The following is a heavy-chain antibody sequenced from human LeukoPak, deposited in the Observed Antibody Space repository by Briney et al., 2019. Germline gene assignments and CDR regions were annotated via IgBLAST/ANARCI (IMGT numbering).Heavy chain of an antibody. CDR1: GGTFSSYA. Sequence: SVKVSCKASGGTFSSYAISWVRQAPGQGLEWMGGIIPIFGTANYAQKFQGRVTITTDESTSTASMELSSLRSEDTAVYYCAIKLRRYNWFDPWGQGTLVTVSS. J-gene: IGHJ5*02. D-gene: IGHD4-23*01. V-gene: IGHV1-69*05. CDR3: AIKLRRYNWFDP. CDR2: IIPIFGTA.